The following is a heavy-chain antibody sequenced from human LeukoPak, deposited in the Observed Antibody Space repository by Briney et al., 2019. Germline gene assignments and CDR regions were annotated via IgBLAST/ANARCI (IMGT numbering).Heavy chain of an antibody. CDR1: GFTFSSYW. D-gene: IGHD1-7*01. Sequence: GGSLRLSCAASGFTFSSYWMHWVRQAPGKGLVWVSCLDSDGSSTRYADSVRGRFTISRDNAKNTLYLQMNSLRAEDTAVYYCATGNYHAFDIWGQGTMVTVSS. CDR3: ATGNYHAFDI. J-gene: IGHJ3*02. V-gene: IGHV3-74*01. CDR2: LDSDGSST.